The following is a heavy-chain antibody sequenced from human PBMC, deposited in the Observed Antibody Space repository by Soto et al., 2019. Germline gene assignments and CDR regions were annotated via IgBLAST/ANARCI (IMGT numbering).Heavy chain of an antibody. Sequence: QVQLVESGGGVVQPGRSLRLSCAASGFTFSSYGIHWVRQAPGKGLEWVAVISYDGNTKYYADSVKGRFTNSRDNSKNTLSLQMNRLRAEDTAVYYRAREIRDSRSSDLDFWGQGTLVTDS. CDR2: ISYDGNTK. D-gene: IGHD6-6*01. CDR1: GFTFSSYG. CDR3: AREIRDSRSSDLDF. J-gene: IGHJ4*02. V-gene: IGHV3-30*03.